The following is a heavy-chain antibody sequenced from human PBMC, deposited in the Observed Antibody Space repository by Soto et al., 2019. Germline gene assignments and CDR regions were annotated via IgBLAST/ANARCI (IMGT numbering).Heavy chain of an antibody. V-gene: IGHV1-18*04. CDR3: ARVRIVGSREIDF. D-gene: IGHD1-26*01. CDR1: GYTFNRHG. Sequence: QVHLVQSGGEVKKPGASVKVSCKASGYTFNRHGITWVRQAPGQGLEWMVCISGYNGDINYEQKFQGRVTLSSDTLTSTVYLELKSIRFDDTAVYYCARVRIVGSREIDFWGQGTLVTGSS. CDR2: ISGYNGDI. J-gene: IGHJ4*02.